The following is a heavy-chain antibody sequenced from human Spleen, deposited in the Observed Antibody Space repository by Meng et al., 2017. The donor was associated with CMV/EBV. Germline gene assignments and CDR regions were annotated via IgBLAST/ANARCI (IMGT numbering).Heavy chain of an antibody. V-gene: IGHV3-30*02. J-gene: IGHJ2*01. CDR3: ARQLAAGGTSWFFDL. Sequence: GESLKISCAASGFTFSSYGMHWVRQAPGKGLEWVAFIRYDGSNKYYADSVKGRFTISRDNSKNTLYLQMNSLRAEDTAVYYCARQLAAGGTSWFFDLWGRGTLVTVSS. D-gene: IGHD6-13*01. CDR2: IRYDGSNK. CDR1: GFTFSSYG.